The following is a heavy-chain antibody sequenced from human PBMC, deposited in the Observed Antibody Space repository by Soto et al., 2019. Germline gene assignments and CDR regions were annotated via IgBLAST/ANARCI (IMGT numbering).Heavy chain of an antibody. CDR1: GFTFSSYG. CDR3: AKDPSKSSGWYLYYFDY. V-gene: IGHV3-30*18. Sequence: GGSLRLSCAASGFTFSSYGMHWVRQAPGKGLEWVAVISYDGSNKYYADSVKGRFTISRDNSKNTLYLQMNSLRAEDTAVYYCAKDPSKSSGWYLYYFDYWGQGTLVTVSS. J-gene: IGHJ4*02. CDR2: ISYDGSNK. D-gene: IGHD6-19*01.